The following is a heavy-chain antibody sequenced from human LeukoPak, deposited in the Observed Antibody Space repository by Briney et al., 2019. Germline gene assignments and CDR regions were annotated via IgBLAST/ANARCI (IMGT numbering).Heavy chain of an antibody. CDR2: ISSSSSDI. J-gene: IGHJ4*02. D-gene: IGHD5-18*01. CDR3: ARSRKDTAMVIDY. V-gene: IGHV3-11*06. CDR1: GFTFTDWY. Sequence: PGGSLRLSCAASGFTFTDWYMSWIRQAPGKGLQWLSYISSSSSDIKYADSVKGRFTISRDNAKNSLYLQMNSLRDEDTAVYYCARSRKDTAMVIDYWGQGTLVTVSS.